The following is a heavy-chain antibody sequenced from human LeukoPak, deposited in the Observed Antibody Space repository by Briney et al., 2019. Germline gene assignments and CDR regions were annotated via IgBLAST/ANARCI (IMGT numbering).Heavy chain of an antibody. Sequence: PGRSLRLSCAASGFTFSSYGMHWVRQAPGKGLEWVPVISFDGSNKYYADSVKGRFTISRDNSKNTLYLQMSSLRAEDTAVYYCAKTYYYGSGSYYAEAFDIWGQGTMVTVSS. CDR2: ISFDGSNK. D-gene: IGHD3-10*01. CDR1: GFTFSSYG. J-gene: IGHJ3*02. CDR3: AKTYYYGSGSYYAEAFDI. V-gene: IGHV3-30*18.